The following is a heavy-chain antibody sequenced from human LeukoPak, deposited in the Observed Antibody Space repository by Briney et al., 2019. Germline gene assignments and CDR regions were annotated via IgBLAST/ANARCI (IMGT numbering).Heavy chain of an antibody. J-gene: IGHJ4*02. CDR1: GFTFSSYA. V-gene: IGHV3-23*01. D-gene: IGHD2-2*01. Sequence: GGSLRLSCAASGFTFSSYAMSWVRQAPGKGLEWVSAISGSGGSTYYADSVKGRFTISRDNFKNTLYLQMNSLRAEDTAVYYCAKDAVVVPAAMIDYWGQGTLVTVSS. CDR2: ISGSGGST. CDR3: AKDAVVVPAAMIDY.